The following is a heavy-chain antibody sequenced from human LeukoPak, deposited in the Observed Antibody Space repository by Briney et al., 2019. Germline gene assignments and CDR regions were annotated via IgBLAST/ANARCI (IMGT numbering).Heavy chain of an antibody. V-gene: IGHV3-20*04. J-gene: IGHJ5*02. CDR3: ARGDSSGWYPNWFDP. D-gene: IGHD6-19*01. Sequence: GGSLRLSCAASGFTFDDYGMSWVRQAPGKGREWVSGINWNGGSTGYADSVKGRFTISRDNAKNSLYLQMNSLRAEDTALYYCARGDSSGWYPNWFDPWGQGTLVTVSS. CDR1: GFTFDDYG. CDR2: INWNGGST.